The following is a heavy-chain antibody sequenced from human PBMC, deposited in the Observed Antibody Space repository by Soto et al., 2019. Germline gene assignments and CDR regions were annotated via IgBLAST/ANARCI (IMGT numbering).Heavy chain of an antibody. Sequence: SETLSLTCTVSGGSLSTYYWSWIRQPPGKGLEWIGYIYYSGSTNYNPSLKGRVTISVDTSKNQFSLRLSSVTAADTAVYYCARRGGSSGYYYFHMDVWGKGTTVTVSS. CDR2: IYYSGST. CDR3: ARRGGSSGYYYFHMDV. V-gene: IGHV4-59*08. CDR1: GGSLSTYY. D-gene: IGHD6-6*01. J-gene: IGHJ6*03.